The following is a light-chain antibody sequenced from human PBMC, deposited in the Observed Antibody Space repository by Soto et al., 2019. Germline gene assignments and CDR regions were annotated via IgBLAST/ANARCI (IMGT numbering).Light chain of an antibody. CDR3: KQYNNWTPGT. CDR1: QSVSSN. CDR2: GAS. Sequence: EIVMTQSPATLSVSPGERATLSCRASQSVSSNLAWYQQKPGQAPRLLIYGASTRATGIPARFSGSGSGTEFTITLSSLQSEDFEVYYCKQYNNWTPGTFGQGTKLEIK. V-gene: IGKV3-15*01. J-gene: IGKJ2*01.